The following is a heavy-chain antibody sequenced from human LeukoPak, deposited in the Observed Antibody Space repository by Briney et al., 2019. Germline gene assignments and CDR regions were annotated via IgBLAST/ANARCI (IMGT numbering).Heavy chain of an antibody. CDR1: GFTFNINA. CDR2: ISDNGGST. CDR3: AKVGIVVGGDYYDY. J-gene: IGHJ4*02. Sequence: GGSLSLSCATSGFTFNINAMSWVRQAPGKGLEWVSVISDNGGSTYYADSVKGRFTISRDNSKNTLYLQMNSLRAEDTAVYYCAKVGIVVGGDYYDYWGQGTLVTVSS. V-gene: IGHV3-23*01. D-gene: IGHD3-22*01.